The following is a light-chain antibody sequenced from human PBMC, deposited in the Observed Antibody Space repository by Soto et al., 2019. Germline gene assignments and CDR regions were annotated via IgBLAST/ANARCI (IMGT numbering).Light chain of an antibody. CDR2: EVT. CDR1: SSDVGGYDY. V-gene: IGLV2-8*01. J-gene: IGLJ1*01. Sequence: QSALTQPTSASGSPGQSVTISCTGTSSDVGGYDYVSWYQQHPGKAPKLMIYEVTKRPSGVPDRFSGSKSGNTASLTVSGLQAEDEADYYCSSYGGTYNVFGTGTKVTVL. CDR3: SSYGGTYNV.